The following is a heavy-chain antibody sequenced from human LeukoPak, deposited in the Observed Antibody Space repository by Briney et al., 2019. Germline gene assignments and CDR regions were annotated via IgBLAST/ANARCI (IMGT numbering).Heavy chain of an antibody. V-gene: IGHV3-23*01. CDR3: AKEGTTRSGSYLDY. CDR1: GFPLSSYP. CDR2: ISGSGGST. D-gene: IGHD3-10*01. J-gene: IGHJ4*02. Sequence: RSGGPLRLSCAPSGFPLSSYPMIGAREPPGKGLEGVSAISGSGGSTYYADSVKGRFTISRDNSKNTLYLQMNSLRAEDTAVYYCAKEGTTRSGSYLDYWGQGTLVTVSS.